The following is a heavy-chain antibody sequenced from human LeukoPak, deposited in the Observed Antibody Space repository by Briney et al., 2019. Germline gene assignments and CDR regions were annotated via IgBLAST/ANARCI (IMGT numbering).Heavy chain of an antibody. CDR2: ISAYNGNT. V-gene: IGHV1-18*01. Sequence: ASVKVSCKASGYTFTSYDINWVRQATGQGLEWMGWISAYNGNTNYAQKLQGRVTMATDTSTSTAYMELRSLRSDDTAVYYCARDRYSSGSSLDYWGQGTLVTVSS. J-gene: IGHJ4*02. CDR1: GYTFTSYD. CDR3: ARDRYSSGSSLDY. D-gene: IGHD6-19*01.